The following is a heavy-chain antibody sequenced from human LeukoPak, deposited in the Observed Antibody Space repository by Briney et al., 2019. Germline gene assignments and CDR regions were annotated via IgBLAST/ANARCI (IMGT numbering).Heavy chain of an antibody. CDR2: IYYSGST. Sequence: SETLSLTCAVYGGSFSSYYWSWIRQPPGKGLEWIGYIYYSGSTNYNPSLKSRVTISVDTSKNQFSLKLSSVTAADTAVYYCARGVALEWLLFDYWGQGTLVTVSS. CDR3: ARGVALEWLLFDY. CDR1: GGSFSSYY. D-gene: IGHD3-3*01. J-gene: IGHJ4*02. V-gene: IGHV4-59*01.